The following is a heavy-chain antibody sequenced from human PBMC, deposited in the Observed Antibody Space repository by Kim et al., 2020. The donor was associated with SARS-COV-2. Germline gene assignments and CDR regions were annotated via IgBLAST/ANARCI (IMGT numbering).Heavy chain of an antibody. D-gene: IGHD3-10*01. CDR3: ARIPQITMVRGARYYYYYYGMDV. V-gene: IGHV2-70*01. Sequence: SGPTLVNPTQTLTLTCTFSGFSLSTSGMCVSWIRQPPGKALEWLALIDWDDDKYYSTSLKTRLTISKDTSKNQVVLTMTNMDPVDTATYYCARIPQITMVRGARYYYYYYGMDVWGQGTTVTVSS. CDR2: IDWDDDK. J-gene: IGHJ6*02. CDR1: GFSLSTSGMC.